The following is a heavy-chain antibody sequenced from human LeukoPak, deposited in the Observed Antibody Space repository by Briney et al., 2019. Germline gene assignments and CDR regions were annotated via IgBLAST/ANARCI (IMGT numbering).Heavy chain of an antibody. J-gene: IGHJ4*02. CDR2: TYPGESDT. CDR1: GYVFTSYW. V-gene: IGHV5-51*01. Sequence: GESLKISCQGSGYVFTSYWLAWVRQMPGKGLEWMGITYPGESDTRYSPSFQGQITISLDKSIKTAYLQWNSLKASDTAIYFCARQERDAFGYWGQGTLVTVSS. D-gene: IGHD1-1*01. CDR3: ARQERDAFGY.